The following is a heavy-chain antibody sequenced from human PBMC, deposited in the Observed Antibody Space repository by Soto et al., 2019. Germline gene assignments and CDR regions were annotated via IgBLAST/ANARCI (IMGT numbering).Heavy chain of an antibody. V-gene: IGHV3-23*01. J-gene: IGHJ4*02. CDR2: IGGSGGYK. D-gene: IGHD2-2*01. CDR1: GFFFSSYA. Sequence: EVQLLESGGGLVQPGGSLRLSCAASGFFFSSYAMSWVRQAPGKGLEWVSGIGGSGGYKSYADSVKGRFTISRDNSKNPLYLKRESRGAEDTALYYWAKEAAMASTPSTYFDSGGKGTLVAVPS. CDR3: AKEAAMASTPSTYFDS.